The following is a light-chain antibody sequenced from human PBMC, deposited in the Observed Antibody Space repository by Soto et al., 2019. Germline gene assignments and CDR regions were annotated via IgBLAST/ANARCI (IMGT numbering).Light chain of an antibody. CDR1: SSNIGNNY. CDR3: GTWDSSLSAGM. Sequence: QSVLTQPPSVSAAPGQKVTISCSGSSSNIGNNYVSWYQQLPGTAPKLLIYENNKRPSGIPDRFSGSKSGTSATLGFTGLQTGDEADYYCGTWDSSLSAGMFGGGTKLTVL. CDR2: ENN. V-gene: IGLV1-51*02. J-gene: IGLJ3*02.